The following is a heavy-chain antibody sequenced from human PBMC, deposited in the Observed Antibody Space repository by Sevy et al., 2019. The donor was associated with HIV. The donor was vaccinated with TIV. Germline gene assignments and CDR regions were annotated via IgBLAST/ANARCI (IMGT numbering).Heavy chain of an antibody. Sequence: ASVKVSCKASGYTFTSYGISWVRQAPGQGLEWMGWISAYNGETNYAQKLQGRVTMTTDTSTSTAYMELTSLRSDDTAVYFCVSGYYDFWSGYYRRDAFDSWGQGTRVTVSS. CDR1: GYTFTSYG. V-gene: IGHV1-18*01. J-gene: IGHJ3*02. D-gene: IGHD3-3*01. CDR2: ISAYNGET. CDR3: VSGYYDFWSGYYRRDAFDS.